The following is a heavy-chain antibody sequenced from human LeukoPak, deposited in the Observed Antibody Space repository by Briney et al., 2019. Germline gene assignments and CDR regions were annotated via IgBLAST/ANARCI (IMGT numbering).Heavy chain of an antibody. CDR1: GGSISSSSYY. CDR3: ASMSGYRDY. V-gene: IGHV4-39*01. CDR2: IYYSGST. Sequence: PSETLSLTCTVSGGSISSSSYYWGWIRQPPGKGLEWIGSIYYSGSTYYNPSLKSRVTISVDTSKNQFSLKLISVTAADTAVYYCASMSGYRDYWGQGTLVTVSS. D-gene: IGHD3-3*01. J-gene: IGHJ4*02.